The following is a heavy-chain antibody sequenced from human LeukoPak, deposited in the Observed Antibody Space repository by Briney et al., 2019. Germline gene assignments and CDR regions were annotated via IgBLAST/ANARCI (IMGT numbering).Heavy chain of an antibody. V-gene: IGHV4-59*01. J-gene: IGHJ4*02. CDR2: MYFIGST. CDR3: ARGNQLGYYDTSGYLDY. Sequence: SETLSLTCTVSGGSISNYYWSWVRQPPRQGLEWIGNMYFIGSTNYNPSLKTRVPFSVDTSKNQFSLKLSSVTAADTAVYYCARGNQLGYYDTSGYLDYWGQGTLVTVSS. D-gene: IGHD3-22*01. CDR1: GGSISNYY.